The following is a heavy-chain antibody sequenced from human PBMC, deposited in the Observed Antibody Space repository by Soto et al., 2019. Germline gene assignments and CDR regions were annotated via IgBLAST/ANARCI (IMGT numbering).Heavy chain of an antibody. CDR1: GYTFTGYY. D-gene: IGHD2-2*01. Sequence: GTSVKVSCKASGYTFTGYYMQWVRQAPGQGLEWMGWINPNSGGTNYAQKFQGWVTMTRDTSISTAYMELSRLRSDDTAVYYCARGRIVLVPAAQGWFDPWGQGTLVTVSS. CDR3: ARGRIVLVPAAQGWFDP. J-gene: IGHJ5*02. V-gene: IGHV1-2*04. CDR2: INPNSGGT.